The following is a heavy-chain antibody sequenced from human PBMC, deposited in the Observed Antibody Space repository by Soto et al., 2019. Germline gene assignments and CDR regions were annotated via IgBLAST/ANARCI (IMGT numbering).Heavy chain of an antibody. J-gene: IGHJ3*02. CDR1: GYTFTSYG. Sequence: ASVKVSCKASGYTFTSYGISWVRQAPGQGLEWMGWISAYNGNTNYAQKLQGRVTMTTDTSTSTAYMELRSLRSDDTAVYYCARGLSSGYPFDAFDIWGHGTMVTVSS. D-gene: IGHD3-22*01. CDR2: ISAYNGNT. CDR3: ARGLSSGYPFDAFDI. V-gene: IGHV1-18*01.